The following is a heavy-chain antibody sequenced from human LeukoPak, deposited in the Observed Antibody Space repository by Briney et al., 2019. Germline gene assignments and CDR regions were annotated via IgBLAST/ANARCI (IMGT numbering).Heavy chain of an antibody. V-gene: IGHV4-59*01. CDR1: GGSLSSYY. Sequence: SETLSLTCTVSGGSLSSYYWSWIRQPPGKGLEWIGYIYYSGSTNYNPSLKSRVTISVDTSKNQFSLKLSSVTAADTAVYYCARAFYLPPQHYYDSSGHYADAFDIWGQGTMVTVSS. D-gene: IGHD3-22*01. CDR2: IYYSGST. CDR3: ARAFYLPPQHYYDSSGHYADAFDI. J-gene: IGHJ3*02.